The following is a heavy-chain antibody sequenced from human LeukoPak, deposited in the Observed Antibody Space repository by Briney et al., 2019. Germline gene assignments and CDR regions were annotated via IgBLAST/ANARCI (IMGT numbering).Heavy chain of an antibody. D-gene: IGHD3-10*01. Sequence: GGSLRLSCAASGVTFSTYAMSCVRVAPGKGLECVSGISGSGGRTYYADSVKGRFTSSRDNSNNTLYVQMNSLRVEDTAVYYCAKSGGLSGSGRLAMDVWGQGTTVTVSS. J-gene: IGHJ6*02. CDR2: ISGSGGRT. CDR1: GVTFSTYA. V-gene: IGHV3-23*01. CDR3: AKSGGLSGSGRLAMDV.